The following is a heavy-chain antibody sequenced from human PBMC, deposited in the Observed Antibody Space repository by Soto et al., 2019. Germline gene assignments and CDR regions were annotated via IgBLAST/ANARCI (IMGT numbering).Heavy chain of an antibody. CDR3: AREGVPACYGMDV. D-gene: IGHD2-2*01. CDR2: IYYSGST. Sequence: PPGKGLERIGYIYYSGSTNHNXXLXSRVTISVDTSKNQFSLKLSSVTAADTAVYYCAREGVPACYGMDVWGQGTTVTVSS. J-gene: IGHJ6*02. V-gene: IGHV4-59*01.